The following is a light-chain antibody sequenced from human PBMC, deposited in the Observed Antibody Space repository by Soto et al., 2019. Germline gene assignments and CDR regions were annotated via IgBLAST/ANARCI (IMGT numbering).Light chain of an antibody. CDR2: DAS. Sequence: ENVFTQAPAPPSFSPGETPTLSRRASQSVRNYLAWYQQKHGPXPRXXIYDASNRATGIPARFSGTGSETDFTITISSLEPEDFEIYYCQQRSKMPLTFGHGTKVDIK. CDR3: QQRSKMPLT. V-gene: IGKV3-11*01. J-gene: IGKJ1*01. CDR1: QSVRNY.